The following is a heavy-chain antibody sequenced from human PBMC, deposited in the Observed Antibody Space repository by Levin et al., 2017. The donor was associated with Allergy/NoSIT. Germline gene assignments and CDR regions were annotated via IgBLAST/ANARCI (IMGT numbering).Heavy chain of an antibody. CDR2: TYYKSKWYN. D-gene: IGHD1-26*01. V-gene: IGHV6-1*01. CDR1: GDSVSSNSAS. CDR3: ARYPRRDSGWEALDV. J-gene: IGHJ6*02. Sequence: LRLSCAISGDSVSSNSASWNWIRQSPSRGLEWLGRTYYKSKWYNDYAVSVKSRITINPDTSKNQFSLQLNSVTPEDTAVYYCARYPRRDSGWEALDVWGQGTTVTVSS.